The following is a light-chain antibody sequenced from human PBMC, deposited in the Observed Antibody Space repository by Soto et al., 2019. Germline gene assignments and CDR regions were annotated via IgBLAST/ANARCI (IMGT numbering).Light chain of an antibody. CDR3: QQYNNWPFT. CDR2: VAS. Sequence: EVVMTQSPATLSVSPGERATLSCRASQSVSSNLAWYQQKPGQAPRLLIYVASTRATGIPARFSGSGSGTEFTLTISSLHYEDFAVYYCQQYNNWPFTFGHGTKVDI. CDR1: QSVSSN. J-gene: IGKJ3*01. V-gene: IGKV3-15*01.